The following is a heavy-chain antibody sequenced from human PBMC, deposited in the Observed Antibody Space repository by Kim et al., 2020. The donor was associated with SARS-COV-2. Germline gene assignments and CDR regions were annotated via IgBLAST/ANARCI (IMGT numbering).Heavy chain of an antibody. CDR2: ISGSGGST. CDR3: AKGARPYYDILTGYWIDY. D-gene: IGHD3-9*01. V-gene: IGHV3-23*01. J-gene: IGHJ4*02. Sequence: GGSLRLSCAASGFTFSSYAMSWVRQAPGKGLEWVSAISGSGGSTSYADSATGRFTITRDNSKNTRYLQMNSLSAEDTAVYYCAKGARPYYDILTGYWIDYWGQGTLVTVSA. CDR1: GFTFSSYA.